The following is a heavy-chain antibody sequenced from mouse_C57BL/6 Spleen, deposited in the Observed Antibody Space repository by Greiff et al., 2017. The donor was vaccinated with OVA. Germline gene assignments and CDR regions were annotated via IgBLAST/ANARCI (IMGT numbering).Heavy chain of an antibody. CDR1: GYTFTSYW. CDR3: ARKGYDYDGALDY. CDR2: IYPSDSET. Sequence: QVQLQQPGAELVRPGSSVKLSCTASGYTFTSYWMDWVKQRPGQGLEWIGNIYPSDSETHYHQKFKDKATLTVDKSSSTAYMQLSMLISEDTAVYYGARKGYDYDGALDYWGQGTTVTVSS. D-gene: IGHD2-4*01. V-gene: IGHV1-61*01. J-gene: IGHJ4*01.